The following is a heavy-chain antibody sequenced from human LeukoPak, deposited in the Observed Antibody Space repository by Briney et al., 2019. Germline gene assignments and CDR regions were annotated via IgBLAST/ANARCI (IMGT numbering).Heavy chain of an antibody. CDR3: VKEEMGAHHAFDI. Sequence: AGGSLRLSCSASGFTFRIYAMHWVRQAPGKGLESVSAISSDGGSTYYADSVKGRFTISRDNSKNTLYLQMSSLRAEDTAVYYCVKEEMGAHHAFDIWGHGTLVTVYS. D-gene: IGHD1-26*01. CDR1: GFTFRIYA. J-gene: IGHJ3*02. CDR2: ISSDGGST. V-gene: IGHV3-64D*06.